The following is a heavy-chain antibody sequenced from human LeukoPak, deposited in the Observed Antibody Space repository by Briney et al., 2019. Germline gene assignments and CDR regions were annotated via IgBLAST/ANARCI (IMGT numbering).Heavy chain of an antibody. J-gene: IGHJ4*02. CDR2: IYYSGST. Sequence: SETLSLTCTVSGGSISSYYWSWIRQPAGKGLEWIGYIYYSGSTNYNPSLKSRVTISVDTSKNQFSLKLSSVTAADTAVYYCARVVRATHCADYWGQGTLVTVSS. CDR1: GGSISSYY. CDR3: ARVVRATHCADY. V-gene: IGHV4-59*01. D-gene: IGHD2-21*02.